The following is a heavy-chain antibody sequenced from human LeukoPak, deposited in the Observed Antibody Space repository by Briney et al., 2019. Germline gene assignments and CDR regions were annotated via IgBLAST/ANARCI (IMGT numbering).Heavy chain of an antibody. V-gene: IGHV3-7*01. CDR2: VKQDGSGK. J-gene: IGHJ4*02. CDR1: GCTFSTCG. D-gene: IGHD1-14*01. CDR3: ARDPESSAFEL. Sequence: WRSLRLSCAASGCTFSTCGMSWGRNPPEKGLEFVANVKQDGSGKNYMDSLKGRSATSTDNARESRYLEIQSLRAADTTVDYCARDPESSAFELWGGGALVTVSS.